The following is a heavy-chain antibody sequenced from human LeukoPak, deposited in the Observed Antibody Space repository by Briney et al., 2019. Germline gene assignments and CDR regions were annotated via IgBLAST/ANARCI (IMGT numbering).Heavy chain of an antibody. J-gene: IGHJ3*02. CDR2: IYPGDSDT. CDR3: AGHFMVFGVVIPTGDAFDI. Sequence: GGSLQISCKGSGYSFTSYWIGWVRQVPGKGLEGMGIIYPGDSDTRYSPSFQGQVTISADKSISTAYLQWSSLKASDTAMYYCAGHFMVFGVVIPTGDAFDIWGQGTMVTVSS. V-gene: IGHV5-51*01. CDR1: GYSFTSYW. D-gene: IGHD3/OR15-3a*01.